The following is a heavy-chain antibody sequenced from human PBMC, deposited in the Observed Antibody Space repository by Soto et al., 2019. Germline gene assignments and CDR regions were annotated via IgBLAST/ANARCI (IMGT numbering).Heavy chain of an antibody. D-gene: IGHD6-13*01. Sequence: PGGSLRLSCAASGFTFSNYAMHWVRQAPGKGLEWVALTSYDGSNKYYADSVKGRFTLSRDNSKNTLYLQMNSLRPDDTAVYYCARDLSDSSSWYDDYYYYYGMDVWGQGTTVTVSS. CDR2: TSYDGSNK. CDR1: GFTFSNYA. J-gene: IGHJ6*02. V-gene: IGHV3-30-3*01. CDR3: ARDLSDSSSWYDDYYYYYGMDV.